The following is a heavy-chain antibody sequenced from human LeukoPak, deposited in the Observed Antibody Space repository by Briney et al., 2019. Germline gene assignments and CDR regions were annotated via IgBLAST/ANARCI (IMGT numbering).Heavy chain of an antibody. J-gene: IGHJ4*02. CDR1: GFTFSSYA. CDR2: ISYDGSNK. V-gene: IGHV3-30*04. Sequence: PGGSLRLSCAASGFTFSSYAMHWVRQAPGEGLEWVAVISYDGSNKYYADSVKGRFTISRDNSKNALYLQMNSLRAEDTAVYYCAREPLTVVVVAATGDYWGQGTLVTVSS. D-gene: IGHD2-15*01. CDR3: AREPLTVVVVAATGDY.